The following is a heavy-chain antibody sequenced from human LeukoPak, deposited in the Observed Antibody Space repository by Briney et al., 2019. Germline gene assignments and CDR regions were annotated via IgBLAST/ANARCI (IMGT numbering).Heavy chain of an antibody. D-gene: IGHD3-16*01. J-gene: IGHJ4*02. CDR2: IRGSGSRI. V-gene: IGHV3-48*03. CDR3: AKDQGRGGFGLDC. Sequence: GGSLRLSCAGSGHTFCNYEMKWVRQSRGEGLEWVSFIRGSGSRITYADSVKVRLTICRDNGKNSLYLQMNNLRADDTAVYYCAKDQGRGGFGLDCWGEGTLVTVSS. CDR1: GHTFCNYE.